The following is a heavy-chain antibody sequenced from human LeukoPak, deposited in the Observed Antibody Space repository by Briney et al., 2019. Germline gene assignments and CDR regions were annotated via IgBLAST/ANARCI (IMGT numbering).Heavy chain of an antibody. CDR3: ASWAQFSSGWYGPAFDI. CDR1: GGSISSYY. D-gene: IGHD6-19*01. CDR2: IYYSGST. V-gene: IGHV4-59*01. Sequence: SETLSLTCTVSGGSISSYYWGWIRQPPGKGLEWIGYIYYSGSTNYNPSLKSRVTISVDTSKNQFSLKLSSVTAADTAVYYCASWAQFSSGWYGPAFDIWGQGTMVTVSS. J-gene: IGHJ3*02.